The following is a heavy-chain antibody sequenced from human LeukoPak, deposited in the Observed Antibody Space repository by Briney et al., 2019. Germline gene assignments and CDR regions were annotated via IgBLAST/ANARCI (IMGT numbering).Heavy chain of an antibody. CDR1: GGSISGSTYY. CDR2: IFYSGNT. V-gene: IGHV4-39*01. CDR3: ARLFDS. Sequence: PSETLSFACTVSGGSISGSTYYWGWVRQPPGKGLEWIGKIFYSGNTYYSPSLQSRVTMSADTSKNQFSLRLSSVTAADTALYYCARLFDSWGQGIQVTVSS. J-gene: IGHJ4*02.